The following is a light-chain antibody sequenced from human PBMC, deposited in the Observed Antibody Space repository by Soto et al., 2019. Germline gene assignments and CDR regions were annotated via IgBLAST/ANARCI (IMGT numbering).Light chain of an antibody. CDR1: QGIRSY. Sequence: GDRVTITCRASQGIRSYLAWYQQRPGKAPELLIYGASTLRPGGASRFSGSGSGTHFTLTISSLRPEDFATYYCQESYNAPFTFGPGTKVDIK. CDR3: QESYNAPFT. V-gene: IGKV1-39*01. CDR2: GAS. J-gene: IGKJ3*01.